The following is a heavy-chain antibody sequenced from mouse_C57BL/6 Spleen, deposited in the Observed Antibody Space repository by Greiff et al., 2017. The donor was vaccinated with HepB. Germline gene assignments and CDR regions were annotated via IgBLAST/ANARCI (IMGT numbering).Heavy chain of an antibody. V-gene: IGHV5-17*01. D-gene: IGHD3-2*01. J-gene: IGHJ2*01. Sequence: VQLKESGGGLVRPGGSLKLSCAASGFTFSDYGMHWVRQAPEKGLEWVAYISSGSSTIYYADTVKGRFTISRDNAKNTLFLQMTSLRSEDTAMYYCARRDRGGFDYWGQGTTLTVSS. CDR1: GFTFSDYG. CDR3: ARRDRGGFDY. CDR2: ISSGSSTI.